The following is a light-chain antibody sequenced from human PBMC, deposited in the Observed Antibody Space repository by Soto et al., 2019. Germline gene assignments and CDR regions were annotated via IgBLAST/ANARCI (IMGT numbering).Light chain of an antibody. CDR3: QQYGNSPPYT. V-gene: IGKV3-20*01. Sequence: EIVLTQSPGTLSLSPGERATLSCRASQTVASTYLAWFQQKPGQPPRLLIYGASNRATGIPDRFSGSASETDFTLTISSLEPEDFAVYYCQQYGNSPPYTFGQGTKLEI. CDR2: GAS. J-gene: IGKJ2*01. CDR1: QTVASTY.